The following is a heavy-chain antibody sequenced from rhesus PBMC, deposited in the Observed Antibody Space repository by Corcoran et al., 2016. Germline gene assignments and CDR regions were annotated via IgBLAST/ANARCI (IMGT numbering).Heavy chain of an antibody. Sequence: QLQLQESGPGLVKPSETLSVTCAVSGGPISSSYWSWIRQAPGKGLEWIGYIYSSGSSTNYNPSLKSRVTLSVDTSKNQLSLKLSSVTTADTAVYYCARDRTDYYYDSGYYGYDAFDFWGQGLRVTVSS. CDR2: IYSSGSST. CDR3: ARDRTDYYYDSGYYGYDAFDF. J-gene: IGHJ3*01. D-gene: IGHD3-28*01. V-gene: IGHV4-169*02. CDR1: GGPISSSY.